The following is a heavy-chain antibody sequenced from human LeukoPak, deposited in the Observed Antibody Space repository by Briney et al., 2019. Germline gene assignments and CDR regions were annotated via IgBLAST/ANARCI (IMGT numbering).Heavy chain of an antibody. D-gene: IGHD3-10*01. V-gene: IGHV3-7*01. CDR1: GFTFSSYC. CDR2: INQDGSKK. Sequence: GGSLRLSCAASGFTFSSYCMSWVRQAPGKGLEWVSYINQDGSKKYYVDSVKGRFTISRDNAKNSLYLQMNSLRAEDTAVYYCASTLYGSGSYYFDSYYYYRIDFWGQGTMVTVSS. CDR3: ASTLYGSGSYYFDSYYYYRIDF. J-gene: IGHJ6*02.